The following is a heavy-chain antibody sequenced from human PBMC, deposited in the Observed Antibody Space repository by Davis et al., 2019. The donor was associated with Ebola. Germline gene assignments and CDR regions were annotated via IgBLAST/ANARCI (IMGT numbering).Heavy chain of an antibody. CDR3: SSENYYYYAMDV. CDR1: GFTFSGYA. CDR2: ISYDGSNK. V-gene: IGHV3-30*14. J-gene: IGHJ6*02. Sequence: GESLKISCVASGFTFSGYAMHWVRQAPGKGLEWVAVISYDGSNKYYADSVKGRFTISRDNSKNTLYLQMSSMRAEDTAVYFCSSENYYYYAMDVWGQGTTVTVSS.